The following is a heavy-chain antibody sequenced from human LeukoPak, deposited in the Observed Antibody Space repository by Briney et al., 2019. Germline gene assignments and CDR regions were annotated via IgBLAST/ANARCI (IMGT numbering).Heavy chain of an antibody. V-gene: IGHV4-34*01. CDR3: ARDLHPRLTGYFDY. Sequence: SETLSLTCAVYGGSFSGYYWSWIRQPPGKGLEWIEEINYSGTINYSPSPSLRSRVTISIDKSKNQISLKLKSVTAADTAVYYCARDLHPRLTGYFDYWGQGTVVTVSS. CDR2: INYSGTI. CDR1: GGSFSGYY. D-gene: IGHD3-16*01. J-gene: IGHJ4*02.